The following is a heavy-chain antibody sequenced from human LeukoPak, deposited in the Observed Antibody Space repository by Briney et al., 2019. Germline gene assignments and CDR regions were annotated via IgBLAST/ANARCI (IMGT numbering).Heavy chain of an antibody. CDR3: AREGTETGDSFDY. V-gene: IGHV3-53*01. D-gene: IGHD7-27*01. J-gene: IGHJ4*02. CDR1: GFTLSSNY. Sequence: GRSLRLSCAASGFTLSSNYMGWVRQAPGGGLEWVSFIYSGGSTYYADAVKGRFTISRDNSKNTLYLQMNSLRAEDTAVYYCAREGTETGDSFDYWGQGTLVTVSS. CDR2: IYSGGST.